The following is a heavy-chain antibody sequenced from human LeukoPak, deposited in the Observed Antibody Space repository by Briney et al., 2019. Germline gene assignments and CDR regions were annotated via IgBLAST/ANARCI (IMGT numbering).Heavy chain of an antibody. J-gene: IGHJ4*02. CDR1: GFTFNTYT. D-gene: IGHD3-22*01. CDR3: VGGDSREL. V-gene: IGHV3-21*01. Sequence: GGSLRLSCTASGFTFNTYTLNWVRQAPGKGPEWISSIGRSSIDKYYADSVRGRFTISRDNAKNSLYVQMSSLRVEDTAVYYCVGGDSRELWGQGTLVTVSS. CDR2: IGRSSIDK.